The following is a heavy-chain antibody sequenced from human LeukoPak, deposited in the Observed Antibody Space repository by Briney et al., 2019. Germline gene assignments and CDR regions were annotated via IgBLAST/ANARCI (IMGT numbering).Heavy chain of an antibody. J-gene: IGHJ5*02. Sequence: KPSETLSLTCTVSGGSISSYYWSWIRQSAGKGLEWIGRIYSSGSTNYNPSLKSRVTMSIDTSKSQFSLNLSSVTAADTAMYYCAKGGSSWYNWFDPWGQGTLVTVSS. CDR2: IYSSGST. D-gene: IGHD6-13*01. V-gene: IGHV4-4*07. CDR3: AKGGSSWYNWFDP. CDR1: GGSISSYY.